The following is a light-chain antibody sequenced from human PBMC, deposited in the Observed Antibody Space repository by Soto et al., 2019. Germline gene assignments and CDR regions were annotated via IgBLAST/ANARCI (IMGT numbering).Light chain of an antibody. Sequence: IVLTQSPATLSVSPGERATLSCRASQAVGSNLAWYQQRPGQAPRLLIYDASTRATGIPHRFSGDGSGTEFTLTISSLQSDDFAVYYCQHFNKWPHMPAFGGGTKLAIK. CDR3: QHFNKWPHMPA. CDR1: QAVGSN. CDR2: DAS. J-gene: IGKJ4*01. V-gene: IGKV3-15*01.